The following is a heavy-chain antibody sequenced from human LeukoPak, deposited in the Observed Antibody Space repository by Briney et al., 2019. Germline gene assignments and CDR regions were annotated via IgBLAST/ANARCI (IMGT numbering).Heavy chain of an antibody. D-gene: IGHD2-2*01. J-gene: IGHJ6*03. CDR1: GGTFSSYA. CDR2: IIPIFGTA. CDR3: ARDPVPRVVPAAIGDYYYYMDV. Sequence: GASVKVSCKASGGTFSSYAISWVRQAPGQGLEWMGGIIPIFGTANYAQKFQGRVTITADESTSTAYMELSSLRSEDTAVYYCARDPVPRVVPAAIGDYYYYMDVWGKGTTVTVSS. V-gene: IGHV1-69*13.